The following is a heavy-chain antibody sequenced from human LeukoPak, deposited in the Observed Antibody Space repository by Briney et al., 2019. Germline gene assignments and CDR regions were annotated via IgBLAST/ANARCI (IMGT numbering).Heavy chain of an antibody. D-gene: IGHD1-26*01. CDR2: INGSGGST. J-gene: IGHJ4*02. CDR3: AKDQWELTYFDY. Sequence: GGSLRLSCAASGFTFSSYAMSWVRQAPGKGLEWVSAINGSGGSTYYADSVKGRFTIPRDNSKNTLYLQMNSLRAEDTAVYYCAKDQWELTYFDYWGQGTLVTVSS. V-gene: IGHV3-23*01. CDR1: GFTFSSYA.